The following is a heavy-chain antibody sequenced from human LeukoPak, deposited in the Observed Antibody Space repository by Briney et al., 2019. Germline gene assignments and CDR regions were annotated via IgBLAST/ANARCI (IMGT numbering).Heavy chain of an antibody. J-gene: IGHJ4*02. V-gene: IGHV4-59*01. CDR1: GGSISSYY. CDR2: IYYSGST. Sequence: KSSETLSITCTVSGGSISSYYWSWIRQPPGKGLEWIGYIYYSGSTNYNPSLKSRVTISVDTSKNQFSLTLNSVTAADTAVYYCARGWGNWYYVYDYWGQGTLVTVSS. D-gene: IGHD1-7*01. CDR3: ARGWGNWYYVYDY.